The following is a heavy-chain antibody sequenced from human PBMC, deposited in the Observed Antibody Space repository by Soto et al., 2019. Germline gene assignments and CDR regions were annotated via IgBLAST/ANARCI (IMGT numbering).Heavy chain of an antibody. CDR1: GGSLENLA. J-gene: IGHJ5*01. Sequence: QVHLVQSGAEVGTPGSSVKISCKASGGSLENLAISWVRQAPGQGFEWMGGVIPVLGTTDYAHNFQGRVTVTADESTTTVYLELSSLKSEDTAVYYCARDGRTLRYLEWPAAFDSWGQGTLVTVSS. V-gene: IGHV1-69*01. D-gene: IGHD3-3*01. CDR3: ARDGRTLRYLEWPAAFDS. CDR2: VIPVLGTT.